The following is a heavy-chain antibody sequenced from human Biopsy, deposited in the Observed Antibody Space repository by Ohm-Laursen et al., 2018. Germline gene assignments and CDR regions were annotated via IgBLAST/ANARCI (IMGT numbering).Heavy chain of an antibody. D-gene: IGHD1-1*01. J-gene: IGHJ3*02. CDR2: LWYDGTNK. CDR3: ARPTNARAGGAPFDI. CDR1: GFSFSSYG. V-gene: IGHV3-33*01. Sequence: SMRLSCSASGFSFSSYGMHWVRQAPGKGLEWVAVLWYDGTNKYYADSVKGRFTISRDNSKNTLYLQMNSLRAEDTAMYYCARPTNARAGGAPFDIWGQGTMVTVSS.